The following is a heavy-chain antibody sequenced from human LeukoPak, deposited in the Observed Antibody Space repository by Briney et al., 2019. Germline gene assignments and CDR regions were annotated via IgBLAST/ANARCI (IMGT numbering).Heavy chain of an antibody. V-gene: IGHV3-30*18. CDR3: AKGYSYGYFDY. CDR2: ISYDGTNK. D-gene: IGHD5-18*01. Sequence: GGSLRLSCAASGFSFSSYGMHWVRQAPGKGLEWVAVISYDGTNKYYGDSVKGRFTISRDNSKNTLYLQMNSLRAEDTAVYYCAKGYSYGYFDYWGQGTLVTVSS. J-gene: IGHJ4*02. CDR1: GFSFSSYG.